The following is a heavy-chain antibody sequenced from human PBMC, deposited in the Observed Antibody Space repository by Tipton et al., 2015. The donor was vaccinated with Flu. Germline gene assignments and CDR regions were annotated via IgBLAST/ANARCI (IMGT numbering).Heavy chain of an antibody. Sequence: SLRLSCAVSGFTVSTNHMTWVRQAPGKGLEWVSVIFNTGSTLYAESVMGRFTTSRDNSKNTIFLQMNRLRSEDSAVYYCAKGGPTTWGDYWGQGTLVTVSS. D-gene: IGHD1-26*01. V-gene: IGHV3-66*02. CDR3: AKGGPTTWGDY. CDR1: GFTVSTNH. CDR2: IFNTGST. J-gene: IGHJ4*02.